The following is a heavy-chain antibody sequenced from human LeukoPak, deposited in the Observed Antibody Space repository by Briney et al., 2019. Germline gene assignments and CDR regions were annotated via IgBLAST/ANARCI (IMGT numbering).Heavy chain of an antibody. V-gene: IGHV1-18*01. CDR2: ISAYNGNT. CDR1: GYTFTSYG. D-gene: IGHD3-3*01. CDR3: ARIAYYDFWSGSHAHFDY. Sequence: GASVRVSCKASGYTFTSYGISWVRQAPGQGLELMGWISAYNGNTNYAQKLQGRVTMTTDTSTSTAYMELRSLRSDDTAVYYCARIAYYDFWSGSHAHFDYWGQGTLVTVSS. J-gene: IGHJ4*02.